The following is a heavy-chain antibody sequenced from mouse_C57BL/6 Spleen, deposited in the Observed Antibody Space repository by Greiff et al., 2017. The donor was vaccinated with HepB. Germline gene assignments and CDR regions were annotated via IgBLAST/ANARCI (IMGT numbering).Heavy chain of an antibody. CDR3: ARLAEDYYAMDY. V-gene: IGHV5-9*01. J-gene: IGHJ4*01. CDR1: GFTFSSYT. D-gene: IGHD3-3*01. CDR2: ISGGGGNT. Sequence: EVQRVESGGGLVKPGGSLKLSCAASGFTFSSYTMSWVRQTPEKRLEWVATISGGGGNTYYPDSVKGRFTISRDNAKNTLYLQMSSLRSEDTALYYCARLAEDYYAMDYWGQGTSVTVSS.